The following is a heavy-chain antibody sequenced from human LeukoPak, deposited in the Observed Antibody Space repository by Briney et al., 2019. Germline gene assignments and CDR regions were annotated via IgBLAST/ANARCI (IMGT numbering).Heavy chain of an antibody. CDR2: ISGSGGST. Sequence: GGSLRLSCAASGFTFNSYGMSWVRQAPGKGLEWVSAISGSGGSTYYADSVKGRFTISRDNAKNSLYLQMNSLRAEDTALYYCARDRRSISGSYYFDYWGQGTLVTVSS. V-gene: IGHV3-23*01. CDR3: ARDRRSISGSYYFDY. J-gene: IGHJ4*02. D-gene: IGHD1-26*01. CDR1: GFTFNSYG.